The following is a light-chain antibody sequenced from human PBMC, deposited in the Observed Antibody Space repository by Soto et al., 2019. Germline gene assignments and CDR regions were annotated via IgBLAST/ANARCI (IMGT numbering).Light chain of an antibody. CDR2: EAS. CDR3: QQYSSYSLT. Sequence: DIQMTQSPSTLSASVGDRVTLTCRASQNIRSSLAWYQQKPGKAPRLLIYEASSLESGVPARLSGSGSGTEFTLTISSLQPDDFATYFCQQYSSYSLTFGHGTKVEIK. J-gene: IGKJ1*01. V-gene: IGKV1-5*01. CDR1: QNIRSS.